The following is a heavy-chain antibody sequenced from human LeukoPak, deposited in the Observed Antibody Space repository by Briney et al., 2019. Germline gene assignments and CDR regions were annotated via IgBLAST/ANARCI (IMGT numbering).Heavy chain of an antibody. J-gene: IGHJ6*02. V-gene: IGHV5-51*01. Sequence: GESLKISCKGSGYSFTSYWIGWVRQMPGKGLEWMGIIYPGDSDTRYSPSFQGQVTISADKSISTAYLQWSSLKASDTAMYYCARPRRGYYSTYSYYGMDVWGQGTTVTVSS. D-gene: IGHD3-22*01. CDR2: IYPGDSDT. CDR3: ARPRRGYYSTYSYYGMDV. CDR1: GYSFTSYW.